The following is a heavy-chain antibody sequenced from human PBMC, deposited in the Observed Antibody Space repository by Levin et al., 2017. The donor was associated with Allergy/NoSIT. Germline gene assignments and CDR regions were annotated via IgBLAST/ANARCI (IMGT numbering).Heavy chain of an antibody. CDR1: GGSFSGYY. V-gene: IGHV4-34*01. J-gene: IGHJ5*02. D-gene: IGHD4-17*01. CDR3: ATVTTGWFDP. Sequence: SETLSLTCAVYGGSFSGYYWSWIRQPPGKGLEWIGEINHSGSTNYNPSLKSRVTISVDTSKNQFSLKLSSVTAADTAVYYCATVTTGWFDPWGQGTLVTVSS. CDR2: INHSGST.